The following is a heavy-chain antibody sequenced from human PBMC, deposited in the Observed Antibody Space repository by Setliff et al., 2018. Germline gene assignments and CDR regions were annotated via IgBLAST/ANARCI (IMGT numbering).Heavy chain of an antibody. D-gene: IGHD3-22*01. Sequence: GGSLRLSCAGSGFTFSSHSMNWVRQAPGKGLEWISYISTSSGTRYYADSVKGRFTISRDNAKNSLYLQMSSLRYDDTAVYYCARVPQEALYYYDRGHYIDYWGQGTLVTVSS. CDR3: ARVPQEALYYYDRGHYIDY. CDR1: GFTFSSHS. V-gene: IGHV3-48*02. J-gene: IGHJ4*02. CDR2: ISTSSGTR.